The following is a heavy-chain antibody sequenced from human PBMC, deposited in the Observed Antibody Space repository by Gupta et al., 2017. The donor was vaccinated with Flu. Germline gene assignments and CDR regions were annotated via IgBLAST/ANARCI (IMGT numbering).Heavy chain of an antibody. J-gene: IGHJ5*02. CDR1: GGTFSSYA. D-gene: IGHD3-10*01. CDR2: IIPIFGTA. V-gene: IGHV1-69*06. CDR3: AGKVYGSGSYYKYWFDP. Sequence: QVQLVQSGAEVKKPGSSVKVSCKASGGTFSSYAISWVRQAPGQGLEWMGGIIPIFGTANYAQKFQGRVTITADKSTSTAYMELSSLRSEDTAVYYCAGKVYGSGSYYKYWFDPWGQGTLVTVSS.